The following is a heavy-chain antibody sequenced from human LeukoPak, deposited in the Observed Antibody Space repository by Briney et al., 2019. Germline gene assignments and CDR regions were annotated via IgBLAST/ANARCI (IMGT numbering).Heavy chain of an antibody. Sequence: ASVKVSCKASGYTFTSYGISWVRQAPGQGLEWMGWISAYNGNTNYAQKLQGRVTMTTDTSTSTAYMELRSLRSDDTAVYYCARELEDYVWGSYRWAPDYWGQGTLVTVSS. CDR3: ARELEDYVWGSYRWAPDY. CDR2: ISAYNGNT. V-gene: IGHV1-18*01. D-gene: IGHD3-16*02. CDR1: GYTFTSYG. J-gene: IGHJ4*02.